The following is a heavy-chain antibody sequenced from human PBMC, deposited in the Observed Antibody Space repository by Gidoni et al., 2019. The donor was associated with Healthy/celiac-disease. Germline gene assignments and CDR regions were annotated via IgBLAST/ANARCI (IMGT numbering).Heavy chain of an antibody. CDR1: GYTFTGYY. CDR3: ARDLSIAGVYYYYYGMDV. Sequence: QVQLVQSGAEVKKPGASVKVSCKASGYTFTGYYMHWVRQAPGQGLEWMGWINPNSGGTNYAQKFQGRVTMTRDTSISTAYMELSRLRSDDTAVYYCARDLSIAGVYYYYYGMDVWGQGTTVTVSS. D-gene: IGHD6-13*01. CDR2: INPNSGGT. J-gene: IGHJ6*02. V-gene: IGHV1-2*02.